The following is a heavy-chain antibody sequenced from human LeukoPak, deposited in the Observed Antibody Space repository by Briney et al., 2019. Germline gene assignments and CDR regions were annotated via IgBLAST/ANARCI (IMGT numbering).Heavy chain of an antibody. Sequence: ASVKVSCKASGYTFTSYYMHWVRQAPGQGLEWMGIINPSGGSTSYAQKFQGRVTMTRNTSISTAYMELNSLRSEDTAVYYCARGPRDGSGSSYFQHWGQGTLVTVS. V-gene: IGHV1-46*01. D-gene: IGHD3-10*01. CDR1: GYTFTSYY. CDR2: INPSGGST. CDR3: ARGPRDGSGSSYFQH. J-gene: IGHJ1*01.